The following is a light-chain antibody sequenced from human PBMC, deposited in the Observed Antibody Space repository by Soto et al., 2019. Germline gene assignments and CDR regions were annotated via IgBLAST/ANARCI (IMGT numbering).Light chain of an antibody. CDR1: QSVSSSY. J-gene: IGKJ4*01. CDR3: QQYGSSPPELT. V-gene: IGKV3-20*01. CDR2: GAS. Sequence: EIVLTQSPGTLSLSPGERSTLSCRASQSVSSSYLAWSQQKPGQAPRLLIYGASSRATGIPDRFSGSGSGTDFTLTISRLEPEDVAVSYCQQYGSSPPELTFGGGTKVEIK.